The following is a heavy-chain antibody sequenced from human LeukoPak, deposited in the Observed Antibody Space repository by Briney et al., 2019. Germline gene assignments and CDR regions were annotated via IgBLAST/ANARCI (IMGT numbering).Heavy chain of an antibody. V-gene: IGHV3-49*04. CDR2: IRSKAYGGTT. D-gene: IGHD3-22*01. CDR3: TRNLNYYYDSNSYGY. J-gene: IGHJ4*02. CDR1: GFTFGDYA. Sequence: GGSLRLSCTASGFTFGDYAMSWVRQAPGKGLEWVGFIRSKAYGGTTEYAASVKGRFTISRDDSKSIAYLQMNSLKTEDTAVYYCTRNLNYYYDSNSYGYWGQGTLVTVSS.